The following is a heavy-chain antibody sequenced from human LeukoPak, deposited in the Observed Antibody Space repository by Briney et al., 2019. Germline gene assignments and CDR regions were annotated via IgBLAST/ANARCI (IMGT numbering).Heavy chain of an antibody. CDR1: GFTFGSYA. J-gene: IGHJ4*02. CDR2: IFGIGGSA. D-gene: IGHD2-15*01. Sequence: GGSLRLSCAASGFTFGSYAMYWVRQAPGKGLEWVSGIFGIGGSAHYADSVKGRFTISRDNSKNTVYLQMDSLRVEGTAIYYCAKTTTGYSSGRYPAWPIDYWGQGTLVTVSS. V-gene: IGHV3-23*01. CDR3: AKTTTGYSSGRYPAWPIDY.